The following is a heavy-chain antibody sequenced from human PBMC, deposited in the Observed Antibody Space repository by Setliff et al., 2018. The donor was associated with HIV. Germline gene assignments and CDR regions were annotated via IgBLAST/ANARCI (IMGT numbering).Heavy chain of an antibody. J-gene: IGHJ5*02. CDR1: GFTFRNYW. CDR3: ANLWELGA. Sequence: GGSLRLSCAASGFTFRNYWLDWVRQAPGKGLEWVATIKQDGSEIYYMDSVKGRFTISRDNARTSLYLKMSSLRDEDTAVYLCANLWELGAWGQGTLVTVSS. CDR2: IKQDGSEI. D-gene: IGHD3-16*01. V-gene: IGHV3-7*03.